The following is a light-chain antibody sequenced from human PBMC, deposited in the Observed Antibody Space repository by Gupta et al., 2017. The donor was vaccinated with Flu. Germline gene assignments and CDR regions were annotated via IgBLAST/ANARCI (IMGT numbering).Light chain of an antibody. CDR2: DAS. CDR1: QSVSSY. Sequence: EIVFTQSPATLSLSPGERATLSCRARQSVSSYLAWYQQKPGQAPRLLIYDASNRATGIPARFSGSGSGTDFTLTISSLEPEDFAVYYCQQRSNWPPNTFGPGTKVDIK. J-gene: IGKJ3*01. CDR3: QQRSNWPPNT. V-gene: IGKV3-11*01.